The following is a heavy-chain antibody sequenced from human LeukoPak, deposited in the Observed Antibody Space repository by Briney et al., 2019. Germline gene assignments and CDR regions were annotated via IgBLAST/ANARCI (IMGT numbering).Heavy chain of an antibody. CDR2: INPNSGGT. Sequence: ASVKVSCKASGYTFTGYYMHWVRQAPGQGLEWMGWINPNSGGTNYAQKFQGRVTMTRDTSISTAYMELSRLRSDDTAVYYCARVAMIVVVIVGFDYWGQGTLVTVSS. CDR1: GYTFTGYY. V-gene: IGHV1-2*02. D-gene: IGHD3-22*01. J-gene: IGHJ4*02. CDR3: ARVAMIVVVIVGFDY.